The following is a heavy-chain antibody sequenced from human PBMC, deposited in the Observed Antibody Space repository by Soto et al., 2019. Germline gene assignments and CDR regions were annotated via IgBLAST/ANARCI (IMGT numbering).Heavy chain of an antibody. CDR3: AKARVRIVGANSFDY. CDR1: GFTFSNYG. J-gene: IGHJ4*02. V-gene: IGHV3-30*18. CDR2: ISDDGDKR. Sequence: GGSLRLSCVGSGFTFSNYGMHWVRQPPGKGLEWVALISDDGDKRYYADSVRGRLIISRDNSKDTLYLQMNSLGPDDTAVYFCAKARVRIVGANSFDYWGQGAPVTVSS. D-gene: IGHD1-26*01.